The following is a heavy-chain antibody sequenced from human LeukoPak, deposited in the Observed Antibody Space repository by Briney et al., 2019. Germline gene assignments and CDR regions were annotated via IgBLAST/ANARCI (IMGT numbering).Heavy chain of an antibody. D-gene: IGHD3-22*01. J-gene: IGHJ5*02. CDR3: ARGRYYYDSSGYPYNWFDP. Sequence: SETLSLTCTVPGGSISSYYWSWIRQPPGKGLEWIGYLYHGGSTNYNPSLKSRVTISGDTSKNHFSLNLSSVTAADTAMYYCARGRYYYDSSGYPYNWFDPWGQGTLVTVSS. CDR2: LYHGGST. CDR1: GGSISSYY. V-gene: IGHV4-59*01.